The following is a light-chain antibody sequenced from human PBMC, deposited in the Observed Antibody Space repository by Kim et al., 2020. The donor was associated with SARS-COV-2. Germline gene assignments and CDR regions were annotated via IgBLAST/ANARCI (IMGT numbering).Light chain of an antibody. CDR2: DAS. J-gene: IGKJ4*01. Sequence: LSASVGDRVTITCQARQDISNYLNWYQQKPRKAPKLLIYDASNLETGVPSRFSGSGSATDFTFTISSLQPEDIATYYCQQYDNPPFGGGTKVDIK. V-gene: IGKV1-33*01. CDR3: QQYDNPP. CDR1: QDISNY.